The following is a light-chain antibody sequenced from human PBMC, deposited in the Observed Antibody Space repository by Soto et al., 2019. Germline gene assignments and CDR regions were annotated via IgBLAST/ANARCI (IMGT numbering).Light chain of an antibody. J-gene: IGLJ2*01. Sequence: QSVLTQPPSASGTPGQRVTISCSGSSSSIGSNYVYWYQQLPGTAPKLLIYRNNQRPSGVPDRFSGSKSGTSASLAISGLRSEDEADYYCAAWDDSLSGLVLGGGTKVTVL. V-gene: IGLV1-47*01. CDR1: SSSIGSNY. CDR2: RNN. CDR3: AAWDDSLSGLV.